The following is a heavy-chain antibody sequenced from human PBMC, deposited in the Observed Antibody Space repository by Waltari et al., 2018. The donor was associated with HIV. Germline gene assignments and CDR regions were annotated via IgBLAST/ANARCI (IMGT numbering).Heavy chain of an antibody. CDR1: GFTFSSYG. D-gene: IGHD3-10*01. CDR2: ISYDGNNK. J-gene: IGHJ3*01. CDR3: AKASSHYYGSGDV. V-gene: IGHV3-30*18. Sequence: QVQVAESGGGVVQPGRSLRLSCAGSGFTFSSYGINWVRQAPGKGLEWVAVISYDGNNKYYADSVKGRFTISRDNSKNTLYLQMNSLRPEDTAVYYCAKASSHYYGSGDVWGQGTMVTVSS.